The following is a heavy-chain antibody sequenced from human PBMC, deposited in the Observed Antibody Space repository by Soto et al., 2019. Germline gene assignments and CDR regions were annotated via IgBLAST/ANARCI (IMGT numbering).Heavy chain of an antibody. Sequence: GGALRLSCAASGFTFISYAMHWVRQAPGKGLEWVAVISYDGSNKYYADSVKGRFTISRDNSKNTLYLQMNSLRAEDTAVYYCARDRSVVGATTIPRIPFDYWGQGTLVTVSS. CDR3: ARDRSVVGATTIPRIPFDY. D-gene: IGHD1-26*01. CDR2: ISYDGSNK. V-gene: IGHV3-30-3*01. CDR1: GFTFISYA. J-gene: IGHJ4*02.